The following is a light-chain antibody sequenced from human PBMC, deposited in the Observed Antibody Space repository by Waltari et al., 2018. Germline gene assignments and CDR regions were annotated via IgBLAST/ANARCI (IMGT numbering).Light chain of an antibody. CDR1: QSVRSN. CDR3: QQYNNWPPIT. CDR2: DAS. V-gene: IGKV3D-15*01. J-gene: IGKJ5*01. Sequence: EIVMTQSPATLSVSPGERATLSCRASQSVRSNLAWYQQKPGQAPRLLIDDASTRAPCIPARFSGSGSGTEFTLTISSLQSEDFAIYYCQQYNNWPPITFGQGTRLEIK.